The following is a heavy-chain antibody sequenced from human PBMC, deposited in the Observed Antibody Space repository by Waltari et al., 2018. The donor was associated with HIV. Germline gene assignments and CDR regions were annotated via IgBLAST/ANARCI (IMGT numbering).Heavy chain of an antibody. CDR3: ARGPFYYDLGGAALVRSDYSYYYGLDA. D-gene: IGHD3-16*01. V-gene: IGHV4-34*01. CDR2: INQRGTS. CDR1: RPTFHGYS. J-gene: IGHJ6*02. Sequence: QVQLQERGAGQVKPTETLPLTCALHRPTFHGYSWCWTRQTPGKSLEWIGEINQRGTSNYNPSLKSRVTMSIDMSNNQFSLKLTSVTAADTAVYYCARGPFYYDLGGAALVRSDYSYYYGLDAWGQGTTVTVS.